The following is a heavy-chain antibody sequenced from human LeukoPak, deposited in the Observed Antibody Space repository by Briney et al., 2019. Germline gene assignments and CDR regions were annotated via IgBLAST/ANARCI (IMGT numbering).Heavy chain of an antibody. CDR2: IIPILGIA. CDR1: GYTFTSYG. V-gene: IGHV1-69*04. CDR3: ARAAYGSGLYYFDY. J-gene: IGHJ4*02. Sequence: VKVSCKASGYTFTSYGISWVRQAPGQGLEWMGRIIPILGIANYAQKFQGRVTITADKSTSTAYMELSSLRSEDTAVYYCARAAYGSGLYYFDYWGQGTLVTVSS. D-gene: IGHD3-10*01.